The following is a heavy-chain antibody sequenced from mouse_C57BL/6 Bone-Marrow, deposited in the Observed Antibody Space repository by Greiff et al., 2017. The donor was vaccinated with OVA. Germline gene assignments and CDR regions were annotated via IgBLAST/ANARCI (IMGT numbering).Heavy chain of an antibody. CDR2: INPNNGGT. CDR3: IYYGYFYFDY. CDR1: GYTFTDYN. V-gene: IGHV1-22*01. D-gene: IGHD2-3*01. J-gene: IGHJ2*01. Sequence: EVQLQQSGPELVKPGASVKMSCKASGYTFTDYNMHWVKQSHGKSLEWIGYINPNNGGTSYNQKFKGKATLTVNKSSSTAYMELRSLTSEDSAVYYCIYYGYFYFDYWGQGTTLTVSS.